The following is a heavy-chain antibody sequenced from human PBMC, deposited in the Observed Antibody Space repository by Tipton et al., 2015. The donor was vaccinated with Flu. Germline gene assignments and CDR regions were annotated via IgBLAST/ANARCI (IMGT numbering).Heavy chain of an antibody. J-gene: IGHJ4*02. D-gene: IGHD5-12*01. V-gene: IGHV3-30*04. CDR3: ARGQVAMGPSRPRIFDY. CDR2: VSYDGKSE. Sequence: AVSGFSLRDYAMHWVRQAPGKRLEWVAVVSYDGKSEYYVDSVKGRFTISRNNSNNTLFLQINSLRGDDSAIYYCARGQVAMGPSRPRIFDYWGQGTLVSVSS. CDR1: GFSLRDYA.